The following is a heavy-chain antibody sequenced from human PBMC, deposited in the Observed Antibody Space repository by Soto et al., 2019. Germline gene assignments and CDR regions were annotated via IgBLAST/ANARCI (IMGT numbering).Heavy chain of an antibody. CDR2: INPSGGST. J-gene: IGHJ4*01. V-gene: IGHV1-46*01. D-gene: IGHD6-13*01. Sequence: GASVKVSCKASGYTFTSYYMHWVRQAPGQGLEWMGIINPSGGSTSYAQKFQGRVTMTRDTSTSTVYMELSSLRSEDTAVYYCARPQGIAAAGTSPIDYWGQGTLVTVSS. CDR3: ARPQGIAAAGTSPIDY. CDR1: GYTFTSYY.